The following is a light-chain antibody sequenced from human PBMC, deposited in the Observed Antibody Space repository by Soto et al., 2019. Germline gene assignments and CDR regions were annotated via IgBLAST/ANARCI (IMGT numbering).Light chain of an antibody. CDR2: DAS. J-gene: IGKJ1*01. CDR3: QHYSSVWA. CDR1: QSISSN. Sequence: DIQMTQSPSSLSASVGDRVTITCRASQSISSNLNWYQQKPGKAPNLLIYDASTLESGVPSRFSGSGSGTEFTLTISCLHPDDFATYYCQHYSSVWAFGQGTKVDIK. V-gene: IGKV1-5*01.